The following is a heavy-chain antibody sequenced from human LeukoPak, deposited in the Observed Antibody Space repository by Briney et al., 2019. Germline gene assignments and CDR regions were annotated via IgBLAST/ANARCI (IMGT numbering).Heavy chain of an antibody. CDR3: ARDWYYDSSGTLDY. V-gene: IGHV4-4*07. Sequence: PSETLSLTCTVSGGSISSYYWSWIRQPAGKGLEWIGRIYTSGSTNYNPPLKSRVTMSVDTSKNQFSLKLSSVTAADTAVYYCARDWYYDSSGTLDYWGQGTLVTVSS. CDR1: GGSISSYY. J-gene: IGHJ4*02. D-gene: IGHD3-22*01. CDR2: IYTSGST.